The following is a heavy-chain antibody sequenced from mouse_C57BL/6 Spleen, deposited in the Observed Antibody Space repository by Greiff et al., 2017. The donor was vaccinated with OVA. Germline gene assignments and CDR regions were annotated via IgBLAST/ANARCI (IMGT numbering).Heavy chain of an antibody. CDR2: IDPETGGT. D-gene: IGHD2-4*01. Sequence: VQLQQSGAELVRPGASVTLSCKASGYTFTDYEMHWVKQTPVHGLEWIGAIDPETGGTAYNQKFKGKAILTADKSSSTAYMELRSLTSEDSAVYYCTRLDYDYDVGFAYWGQGTLVTVSA. J-gene: IGHJ3*01. CDR3: TRLDYDYDVGFAY. V-gene: IGHV1-15*01. CDR1: GYTFTDYE.